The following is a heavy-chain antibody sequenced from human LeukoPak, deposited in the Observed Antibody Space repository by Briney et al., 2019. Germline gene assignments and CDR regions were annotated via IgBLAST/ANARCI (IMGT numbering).Heavy chain of an antibody. V-gene: IGHV4-4*07. CDR3: ARDRFGDLNYFDY. D-gene: IGHD3-3*01. CDR2: IYTSGST. Sequence: SETLSLTCTVSGGSISSYFWSWIRQPAGKGLEWIGRIYTSGSTNYNPSLKSRVTISADKSTNQFSPKLSSVTAADTAVYYCARDRFGDLNYFDYWGQGTLVTVSS. CDR1: GGSISSYF. J-gene: IGHJ4*02.